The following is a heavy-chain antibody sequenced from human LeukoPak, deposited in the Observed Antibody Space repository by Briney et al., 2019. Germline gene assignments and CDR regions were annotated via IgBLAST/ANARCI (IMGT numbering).Heavy chain of an antibody. CDR3: ARDASLQTGAFDV. Sequence: PSGTLSLTCAVSGGSISRSDWWSWVRQSPGKGLEWIGEIFHSGSTKYNPSLKSRVTISVDKSKNQFSLNLTSVTAADTAMHYCARDASLQTGAFDVWGQGTMVTVSS. CDR1: GGSISRSDW. J-gene: IGHJ3*01. CDR2: IFHSGST. V-gene: IGHV4-4*02. D-gene: IGHD5-24*01.